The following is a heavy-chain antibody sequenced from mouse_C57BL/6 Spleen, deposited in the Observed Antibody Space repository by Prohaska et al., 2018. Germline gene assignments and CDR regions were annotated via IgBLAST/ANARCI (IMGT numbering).Heavy chain of an antibody. V-gene: IGHV5-17*01. CDR1: GFTFSYYG. Sequence: EVQLVESGGGLVKPGGSLKLSCAASGFTFSYYGMHWVRQAPEKGLEWVAYISSGSSTIYYADTVKGRFTISRDNAKNTLFLQMTSLRSEDTAMYYCAGGTGTDYWGQGTTLTVSS. J-gene: IGHJ2*01. CDR2: ISSGSSTI. D-gene: IGHD4-1*01. CDR3: AGGTGTDY.